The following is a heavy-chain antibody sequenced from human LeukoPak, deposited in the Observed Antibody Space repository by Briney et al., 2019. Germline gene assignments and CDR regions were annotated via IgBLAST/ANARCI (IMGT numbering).Heavy chain of an antibody. Sequence: SETLSLTCAVSGGSISSGGYSWSWIRQPPGKGLEWIGYIYHSGSTYYNPSLKSRVTISVDRSKNQFSLKLSSVTAADTAVYYCARAGRRSHYYYYYGMDVRGQGTTVTVSS. CDR2: IYHSGST. CDR3: ARAGRRSHYYYYYGMDV. V-gene: IGHV4-30-2*01. CDR1: GGSISSGGYS. J-gene: IGHJ6*02.